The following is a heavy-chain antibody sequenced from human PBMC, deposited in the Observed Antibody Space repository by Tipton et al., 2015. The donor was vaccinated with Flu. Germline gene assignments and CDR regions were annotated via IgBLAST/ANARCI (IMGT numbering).Heavy chain of an antibody. J-gene: IGHJ4*02. Sequence: TLSLTCTVSGGSINSFYWSWIRQPPGRGLEYIGDIFYTGSTTYNPALKSRVTISVDTSKTQFSLKVTSVTAADTALYFCARLRSGMIDYWGQGTLVTVSS. D-gene: IGHD1-26*01. V-gene: IGHV4-59*08. CDR1: GGSINSFY. CDR2: IFYTGST. CDR3: ARLRSGMIDY.